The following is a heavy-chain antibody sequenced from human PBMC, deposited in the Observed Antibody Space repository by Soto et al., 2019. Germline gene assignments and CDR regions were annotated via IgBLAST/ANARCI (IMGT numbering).Heavy chain of an antibody. D-gene: IGHD2-15*01. J-gene: IGHJ1*01. CDR2: IYYSGST. CDR1: GVSISSGDYY. CDR3: ARSLYCSGGSCYSGYFQH. Sequence: PSETLSLTCTVSGVSISSGDYYWSWIRQPPGKGLEWIGYIYYSGSTYYNPSLKSRVTISVDTSKNQFSLKLSSVTAADTAVYYCARSLYCSGGSCYSGYFQHWGQGTLVTVSS. V-gene: IGHV4-30-4*01.